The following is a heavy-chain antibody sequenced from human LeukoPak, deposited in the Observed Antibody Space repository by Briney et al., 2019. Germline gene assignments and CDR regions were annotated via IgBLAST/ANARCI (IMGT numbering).Heavy chain of an antibody. CDR1: GGSISSGSYY. V-gene: IGHV4-61*02. CDR2: IYTSGST. Sequence: PSQTLSLTCTVSGGSISSGSYYWSWIRQPAGKGLEWIGRIYTSGSTNYNPSLKSRVTISVDTSKNQFSLKLSSVTAADTAVYYCAREPNYGSSTSCYLLNWFDPWGQGTLVTVSS. D-gene: IGHD2-2*01. CDR3: AREPNYGSSTSCYLLNWFDP. J-gene: IGHJ5*02.